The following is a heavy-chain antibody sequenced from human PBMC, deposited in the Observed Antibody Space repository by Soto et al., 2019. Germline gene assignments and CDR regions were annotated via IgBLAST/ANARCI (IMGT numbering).Heavy chain of an antibody. V-gene: IGHV4-34*12. CDR1: GGSFSAHY. CDR2: IIHSEST. J-gene: IGHJ6*02. D-gene: IGHD1-26*01. CDR3: ARQRPTDGRWEFANYYGMDV. Sequence: SETLSLTCAVYGGSFSAHYWSWVRQPPGKGLEWIGEIIHSESTKYNPSLKSRVTISVDTSKNQFSLKLSSVTAADTAVYYCARQRPTDGRWEFANYYGMDVWGQGTPVTAP.